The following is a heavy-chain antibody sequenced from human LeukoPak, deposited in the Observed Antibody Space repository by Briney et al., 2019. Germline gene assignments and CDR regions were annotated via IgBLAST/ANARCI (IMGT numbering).Heavy chain of an antibody. CDR1: GGTFSSYA. Sequence: ASVKVSCKASGGTFSSYAISWVRQAPGQGLEWMGGIIPIFGTANYAQKFQGRVTITADKSTSTAYMELSSLRSEDTAVYYCATRSITMIVGFDYWGQGTLVTVSS. D-gene: IGHD3-22*01. CDR3: ATRSITMIVGFDY. CDR2: IIPIFGTA. V-gene: IGHV1-69*06. J-gene: IGHJ4*02.